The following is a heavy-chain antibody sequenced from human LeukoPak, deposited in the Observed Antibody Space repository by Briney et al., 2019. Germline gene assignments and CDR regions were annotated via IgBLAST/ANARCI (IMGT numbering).Heavy chain of an antibody. D-gene: IGHD5-18*01. J-gene: IGHJ5*02. CDR1: GGSISTYH. Sequence: SETLSLTCSVSGGSISTYHWSWIRQPPGKGLEWIGYIYYSGSTNYNPSLKSRVTISVDTSKNQFSLKLSSVTAADTAVYYCARDVDSGYSYGYQNWFDPWGQGTLVTVSS. CDR3: ARDVDSGYSYGYQNWFDP. V-gene: IGHV4-59*01. CDR2: IYYSGST.